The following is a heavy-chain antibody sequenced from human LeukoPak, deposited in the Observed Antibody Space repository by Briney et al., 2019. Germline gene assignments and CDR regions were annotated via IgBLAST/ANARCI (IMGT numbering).Heavy chain of an antibody. CDR3: AICYYGSGSYYKRYYGMDV. CDR2: MNPNSGNT. J-gene: IGHJ6*02. V-gene: IGHV1-8*01. D-gene: IGHD3-10*01. CDR1: GYTFTSYD. Sequence: ASVKVSCKASGYTFTSYDINWVRQATGQGLEWMGWMNPNSGNTGYAQKFQGRVTMTRNTSISTAYMELSSLRSEDTAVYYCAICYYGSGSYYKRYYGMDVWGQGTTVTVSS.